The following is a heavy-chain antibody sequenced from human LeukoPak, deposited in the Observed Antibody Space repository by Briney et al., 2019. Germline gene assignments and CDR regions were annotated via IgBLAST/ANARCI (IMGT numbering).Heavy chain of an antibody. D-gene: IGHD2-21*02. V-gene: IGHV4-34*01. CDR3: ARGNLAYCGGDCYSYYFDY. CDR2: INHSGST. CDR1: GGSFSGYY. J-gene: IGHJ4*02. Sequence: SETLSLTCAVYGGSFSGYYWSWIRQPPGKGLEWIGEINHSGSTNYNLSLKSRVTISVDTSKNQFSLKLSSVTAADTAVYYCARGNLAYCGGDCYSYYFDYWGQGTLVTVSS.